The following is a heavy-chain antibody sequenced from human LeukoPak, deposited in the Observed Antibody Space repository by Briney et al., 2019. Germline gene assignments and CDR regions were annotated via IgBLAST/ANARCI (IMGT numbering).Heavy chain of an antibody. CDR3: ASPSPTNYYDSSGYYLSLDY. CDR1: GGSISSSSYY. CDR2: IYYSGST. J-gene: IGHJ4*02. Sequence: SETLSLTCTVSGGSISSSSYYWGWIRQPPGKGLEWIGSIYYSGSTYYNPSLKSRVTISVDTSKNQFSLKLSSVTAADTAVYYCASPSPTNYYDSSGYYLSLDYWGQGTLVTVSS. V-gene: IGHV4-39*07. D-gene: IGHD3-22*01.